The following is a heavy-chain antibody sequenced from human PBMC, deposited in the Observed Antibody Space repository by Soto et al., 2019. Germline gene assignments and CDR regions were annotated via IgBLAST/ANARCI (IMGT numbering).Heavy chain of an antibody. CDR1: GGSSSGSY. D-gene: IGHD6-19*01. CDR3: ARSVAVPGAHIDY. V-gene: IGHV4-59*01. CDR2: VYYTGST. Sequence: SETLSLTCSVSGGSSSGSYWSWIRQSPGKGLEWLGYVYYTGSTNYSPSLRSRVSISVDTSKNEFSLRLSSVTAADTAVYFCARSVAVPGAHIDYWGQGTQVTVSS. J-gene: IGHJ4*02.